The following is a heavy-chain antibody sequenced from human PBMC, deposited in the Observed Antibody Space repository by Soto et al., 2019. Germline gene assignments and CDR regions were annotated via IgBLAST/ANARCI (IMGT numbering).Heavy chain of an antibody. V-gene: IGHV3-33*01. CDR2: IWYDGSNK. D-gene: IGHD3-9*01. CDR3: ARSMILTGYYQDRIDQYYFDY. J-gene: IGHJ4*02. CDR1: GFTFSSYG. Sequence: GGSLRLSCAASGFTFSSYGMHWVRQAPGKGLEWVAVIWYDGSNKYYADSVKGRFTISRDNSKNTLYLQMNSLRAEDTAVYYCARSMILTGYYQDRIDQYYFDYWGQGTLVTVSS.